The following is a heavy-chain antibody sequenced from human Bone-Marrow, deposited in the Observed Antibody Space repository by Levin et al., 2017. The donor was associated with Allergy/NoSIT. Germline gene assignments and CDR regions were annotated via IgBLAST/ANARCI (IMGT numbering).Heavy chain of an antibody. Sequence: GESLKISCAGSGFIFDNYGINWVRQAPGKGLEWVSTISRSSNYIYYADSVKGRFTISRDNAENSVSLQMNNLRAEDTAVYYCAAKRGVVGTNEFFQHWGLGTLVTVSS. CDR1: GFIFDNYG. J-gene: IGHJ1*01. CDR2: ISRSSNYI. CDR3: AAKRGVVGTNEFFQH. D-gene: IGHD1-26*01. V-gene: IGHV3-21*06.